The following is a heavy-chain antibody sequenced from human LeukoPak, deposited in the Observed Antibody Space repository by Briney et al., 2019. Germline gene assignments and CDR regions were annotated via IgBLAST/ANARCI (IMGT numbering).Heavy chain of an antibody. D-gene: IGHD3-10*01. CDR3: ARGSGITMVQGVIINWFDP. CDR1: GGSFSGYY. Sequence: SETLSLTCAVYGGSFSGYYWSWIRQPPGKGLEWIGEINHSGSTNYNPSLKSRVTISVDTSKNQFSLKLSSVTAADTAVYYCARGSGITMVQGVIINWFDPWGQGTLVTVSS. CDR2: INHSGST. J-gene: IGHJ5*02. V-gene: IGHV4-34*01.